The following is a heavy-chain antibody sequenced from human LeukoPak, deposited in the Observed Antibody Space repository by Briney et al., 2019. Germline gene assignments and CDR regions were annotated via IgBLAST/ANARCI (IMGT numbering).Heavy chain of an antibody. J-gene: IGHJ3*02. D-gene: IGHD3-3*01. CDR3: AKEVLRFLEWLPTPLDAFDI. Sequence: GRSLRLSCAASGFTFSSYGMHWVRQAPGKGLEWVAVISYDGSNKYYADSVKGRFTISRDNSKNTLYLQMNSLRAEDTAVYYCAKEVLRFLEWLPTPLDAFDIWGQGTMVTVSS. CDR2: ISYDGSNK. V-gene: IGHV3-30*18. CDR1: GFTFSSYG.